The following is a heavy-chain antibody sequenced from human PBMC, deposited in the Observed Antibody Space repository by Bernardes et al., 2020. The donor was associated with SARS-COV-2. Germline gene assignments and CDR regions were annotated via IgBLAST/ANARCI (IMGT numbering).Heavy chain of an antibody. D-gene: IGHD3-16*01. CDR1: GFTFSSYG. V-gene: IGHV3-30*03. Sequence: GGSLRLSCAASGFTFSSYGMHWVRQAPGKGLEWVAVISYDGSNKYYADSVKGRFTISRDNSKNTLYLQMNSLRAEDTAVYYCSLMITFGGEVDYWGQGTLVTVSS. CDR3: SLMITFGGEVDY. CDR2: ISYDGSNK. J-gene: IGHJ4*02.